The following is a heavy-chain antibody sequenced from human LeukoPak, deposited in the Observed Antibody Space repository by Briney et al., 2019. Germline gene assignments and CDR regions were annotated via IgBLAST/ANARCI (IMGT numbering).Heavy chain of an antibody. CDR3: ARRGGKNYGDYVLYYSYMDV. Sequence: GGSLRLSCAASGFTFSSYSMNWVRQAPGKGLEWVSSISSSSSYIYYADSVKGRFTISRDNAKNSLYLQMNSLRAEDTAVYYCARRGGKNYGDYVLYYSYMDVWGKGTTVTVSS. V-gene: IGHV3-21*01. CDR1: GFTFSSYS. CDR2: ISSSSSYI. J-gene: IGHJ6*03. D-gene: IGHD4-17*01.